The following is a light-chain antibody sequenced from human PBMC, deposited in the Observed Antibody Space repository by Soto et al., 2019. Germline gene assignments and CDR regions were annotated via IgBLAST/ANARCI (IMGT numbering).Light chain of an antibody. CDR3: QQSYSTLWT. V-gene: IGKV1-39*01. J-gene: IGKJ1*01. CDR1: QSISYY. CDR2: AAS. Sequence: DIQMTQSPSSLSASVGDRVTITCRASQSISYYLNWYQQKPGKAPKLLIYAASTLQSGVPSRFSGSGSGTDFTLTISSLQPEDSATYYCQQSYSTLWTFGQGTKVEIK.